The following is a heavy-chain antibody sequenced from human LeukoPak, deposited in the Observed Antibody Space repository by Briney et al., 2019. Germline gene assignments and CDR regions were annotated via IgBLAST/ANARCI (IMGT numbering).Heavy chain of an antibody. CDR3: ARGPGYCSSTSCYPLHMDV. Sequence: ASVKVSCKASGYTFTGYYMHWVRQAPGQGLEWMGRIDPNSGGTNYAQKFQGRVTMTGDTSISTAYMELSRLRSDDTAVYYCARGPGYCSSTSCYPLHMDVWGKGTTVTVSS. J-gene: IGHJ6*03. CDR2: IDPNSGGT. D-gene: IGHD2-2*01. V-gene: IGHV1-2*06. CDR1: GYTFTGYY.